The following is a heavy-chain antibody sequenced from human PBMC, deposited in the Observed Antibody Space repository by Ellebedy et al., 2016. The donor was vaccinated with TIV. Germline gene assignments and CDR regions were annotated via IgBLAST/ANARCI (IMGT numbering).Heavy chain of an antibody. CDR3: AKLIQHTDRGAVDI. CDR2: IQYDGSDK. Sequence: GESLKISCAAPGFSFRYYGMYWVRQAPGKGLEWAAFIQYDGSDKHYSDSVKGRFTVSRDSSKNTLYLQMNSLRPEDTAVYYCAKLIQHTDRGAVDIWGQGTMVTVSS. D-gene: IGHD2-21*01. V-gene: IGHV3-30*02. J-gene: IGHJ3*02. CDR1: GFSFRYYG.